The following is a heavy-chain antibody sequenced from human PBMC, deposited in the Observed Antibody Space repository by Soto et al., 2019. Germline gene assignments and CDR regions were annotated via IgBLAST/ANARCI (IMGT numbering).Heavy chain of an antibody. D-gene: IGHD3-9*01. CDR1: GFTFRSSW. Sequence: EVQLVESGGGLVQPGGSLRLSCAASGFTFRSSWMHWVGKAPGKGLVWVSRIKTDGTDTHYADSVKGRFTISRDNAKNTLYLQMNSLRGEDTAVYYCARPRTSDWAYDIWGQGTMVIVSS. CDR2: IKTDGTDT. V-gene: IGHV3-74*01. J-gene: IGHJ3*02. CDR3: ARPRTSDWAYDI.